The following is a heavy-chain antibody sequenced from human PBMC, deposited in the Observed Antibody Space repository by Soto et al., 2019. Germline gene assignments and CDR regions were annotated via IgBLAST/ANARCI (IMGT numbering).Heavy chain of an antibody. CDR2: IYYSGST. D-gene: IGHD2-21*02. CDR1: VGSISSGDYY. CDR3: ASYCGGDCHFDY. V-gene: IGHV4-30-4*01. Sequence: SKTLSLTCTVSVGSISSGDYYWVWIRQPPGKGLEWIGYIYYSGSTYYNPSLKSRVTISVDTSKNQFSLKLSSVTAADTAVYYCASYCGGDCHFDYWGQGTLVTVSS. J-gene: IGHJ4*02.